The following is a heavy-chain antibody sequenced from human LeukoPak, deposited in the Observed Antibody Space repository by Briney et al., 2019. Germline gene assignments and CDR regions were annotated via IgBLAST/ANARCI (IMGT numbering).Heavy chain of an antibody. D-gene: IGHD3-9*01. CDR2: ISWNSGSI. CDR3: ARDKRYYDILTGYFAGNYGMDV. Sequence: PGRSLRLSCAASGFTFDDYAMHWVRQAPGKGLEWVSGISWNSGSIGYADSVKGRFTISRDNAKNTLYLQMNSLRAEDTAVYYCARDKRYYDILTGYFAGNYGMDVWGQGTTVTVSS. V-gene: IGHV3-9*01. CDR1: GFTFDDYA. J-gene: IGHJ6*02.